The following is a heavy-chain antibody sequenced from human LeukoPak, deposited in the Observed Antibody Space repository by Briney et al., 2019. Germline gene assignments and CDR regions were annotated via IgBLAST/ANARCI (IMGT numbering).Heavy chain of an antibody. CDR3: ALRITMVRGTEDDY. CDR2: INPNSGGT. D-gene: IGHD3-10*01. CDR1: GYTFTDYY. Sequence: ASVKVSCKASGYTFTDYYMHWVRQAPGQGLEWMGWINPNSGGTSCAQKFQGRVTMTRDTSTSTVYMELSSLRSEDTAVYYCALRITMVRGTEDDYWGQGTLVTVSS. J-gene: IGHJ4*02. V-gene: IGHV1-2*02.